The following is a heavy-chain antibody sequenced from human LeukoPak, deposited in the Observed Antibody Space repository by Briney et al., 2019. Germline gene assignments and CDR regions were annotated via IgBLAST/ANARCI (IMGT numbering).Heavy chain of an antibody. CDR1: GFTFSSYG. D-gene: IGHD6-19*01. CDR3: AKSVRQWLVQGNWFDP. V-gene: IGHV3-30*18. J-gene: IGHJ5*02. CDR2: ISYDGSNK. Sequence: GGSLRLSCAASGFTFSSYGMHWVRQAPGKGLEWVAVISYDGSNKYYADSVKGRFTISRDNSKNTLYLQMNSLRAEDTAVYYCAKSVRQWLVQGNWFDPWGQGTLVTVSS.